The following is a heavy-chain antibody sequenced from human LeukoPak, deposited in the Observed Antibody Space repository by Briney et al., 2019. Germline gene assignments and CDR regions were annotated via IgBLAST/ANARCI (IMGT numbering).Heavy chain of an antibody. Sequence: ASVKVSCKASGYTFTSYGISWVRQAPGQGLEWMGWISAYNGNTNYAQKLQGRVTMTTDTSTSTAYMELRSLGSDDTAVYYRATDSSSSGYYYYYMDVWGKGTTVTVSS. CDR2: ISAYNGNT. J-gene: IGHJ6*03. CDR3: ATDSSSSGYYYYYMDV. CDR1: GYTFTSYG. D-gene: IGHD6-6*01. V-gene: IGHV1-18*01.